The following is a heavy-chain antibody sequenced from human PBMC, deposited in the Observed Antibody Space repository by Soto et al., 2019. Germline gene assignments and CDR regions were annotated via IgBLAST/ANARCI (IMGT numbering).Heavy chain of an antibody. V-gene: IGHV3-23*01. J-gene: IGHJ4*02. CDR2: ISGSGGST. CDR3: AGTIAARHLFDY. CDR1: GFTFSSYA. Sequence: EVQLLESGGGLVQPGGSLRLSCAASGFTFSSYAMSWVRQAPGKGLEWVSAISGSGGSTYYADSVKGRFTISRDNSKNTLYLHMNSLRAEDTAVYYCAGTIAARHLFDYWGQGTLVTVSS. D-gene: IGHD6-6*01.